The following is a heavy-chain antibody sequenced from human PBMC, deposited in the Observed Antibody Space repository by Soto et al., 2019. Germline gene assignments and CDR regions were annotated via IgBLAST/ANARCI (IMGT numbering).Heavy chain of an antibody. J-gene: IGHJ5*02. V-gene: IGHV2-5*02. Sequence: SGPTLVNPTQTLTLTCTFSGSSLSTSGVGVGWIRQPPGKALEWLALIYWDDDKRYSPSLKSRLTITKDTSKNQVVLTMTNMDPVDTATYYCAQNLDGASSWANGKWFDPWGQGTLVTVYS. CDR2: IYWDDDK. CDR3: AQNLDGASSWANGKWFDP. D-gene: IGHD6-13*01. CDR1: GSSLSTSGVG.